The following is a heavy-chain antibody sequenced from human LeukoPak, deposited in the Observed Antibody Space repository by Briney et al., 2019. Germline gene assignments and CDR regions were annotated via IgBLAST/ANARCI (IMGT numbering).Heavy chain of an antibody. CDR2: IRSKAYGGTT. CDR3: TAPGPGSSGYYYHGMDV. Sequence: GRSLRLSCTASGFTFGDYAMSWVRQAPGKGLEWVGFIRSKAYGGTTEYAPPVKGRFTISRDDSKSIAYLQMNSLKTEDTAVYYCTAPGPGSSGYYYHGMDVWGKGTTVTVSS. CDR1: GFTFGDYA. J-gene: IGHJ6*04. V-gene: IGHV3-49*04. D-gene: IGHD6-13*01.